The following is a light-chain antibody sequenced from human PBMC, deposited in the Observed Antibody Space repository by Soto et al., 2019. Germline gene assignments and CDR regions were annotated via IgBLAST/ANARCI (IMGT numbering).Light chain of an antibody. V-gene: IGLV1-47*02. J-gene: IGLJ1*01. CDR1: NSNIGREY. CDR2: SNN. Sequence: QSVLTQPPSASGTPGQRVNIYCTGSNSNIGREYGYWYQQVPEAAPKRLIYSNNQRSSGVPDRFSGSKSGTSASLAISGLRSEDEADYYCAAWDANLRAYVFGTGTKLTVL. CDR3: AAWDANLRAYV.